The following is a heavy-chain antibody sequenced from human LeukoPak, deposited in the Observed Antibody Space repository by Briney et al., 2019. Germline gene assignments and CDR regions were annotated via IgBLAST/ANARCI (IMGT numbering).Heavy chain of an antibody. V-gene: IGHV1-69*13. CDR3: ARDSGSYFDPFDY. D-gene: IGHD1-26*01. CDR2: IIPIFGTA. Sequence: ASVKVSCKASGGTFSSYAISWVRQAPGQGLEWMGGIIPIFGTANYAQKFQGRVTITADESTSTAYMELSSLRSEDTAVYYCARDSGSYFDPFDYWGQGTLVIVSS. J-gene: IGHJ4*02. CDR1: GGTFSSYA.